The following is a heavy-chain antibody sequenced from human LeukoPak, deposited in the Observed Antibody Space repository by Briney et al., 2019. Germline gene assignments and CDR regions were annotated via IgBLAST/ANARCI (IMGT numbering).Heavy chain of an antibody. V-gene: IGHV1-69*05. Sequence: SVKVSCKASGGTFSSYAISWVRQAPGQGLEWMGGIIPIFGTANYAQKFQGRVTITTDESTSTAYMELSSLRSEDTAVYYCARDRRPGYSSGWWFDPWGQGTLVTVSS. CDR3: ARDRRPGYSSGWWFDP. CDR2: IIPIFGTA. J-gene: IGHJ5*02. D-gene: IGHD6-19*01. CDR1: GGTFSSYA.